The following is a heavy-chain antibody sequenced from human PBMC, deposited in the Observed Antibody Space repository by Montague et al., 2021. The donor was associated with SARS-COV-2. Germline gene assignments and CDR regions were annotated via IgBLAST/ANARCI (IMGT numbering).Heavy chain of an antibody. J-gene: IGHJ6*02. CDR1: GGSISSYY. CDR2: IYYSGST. D-gene: IGHD3-16*01. Sequence: SETLSLTCTVSGGSISSYYWSWIRQPPGKGLEWIGYIYYSGSTNYNPSLKSRVTISVDTSKNQFSLKLSSVTAADTAVYYCARSGGVYDYVWGSYLRRSGNYGMDVWGQGTTVTVSS. CDR3: ARSGGVYDYVWGSYLRRSGNYGMDV. V-gene: IGHV4-59*01.